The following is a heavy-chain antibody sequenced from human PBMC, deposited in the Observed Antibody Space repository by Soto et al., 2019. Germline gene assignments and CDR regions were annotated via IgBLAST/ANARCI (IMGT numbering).Heavy chain of an antibody. Sequence: ASVKVSCKASGYTFTGHYMQWVRQAPGQGLEWMGWINPNSGDTNYAQKFQGRVTMTRDTSISTAYMELSRLRSDDTALYYCARVSGRCGGSSRGGGGPYVDVWGQGTTVTVSS. CDR1: GYTFTGHY. CDR3: ARVSGRCGGSSRGGGGPYVDV. D-gene: IGHD3-10*01. CDR2: INPNSGDT. J-gene: IGHJ6*02. V-gene: IGHV1-2*02.